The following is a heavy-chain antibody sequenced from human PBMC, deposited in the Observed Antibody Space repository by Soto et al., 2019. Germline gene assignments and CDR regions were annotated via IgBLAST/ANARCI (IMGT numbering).Heavy chain of an antibody. D-gene: IGHD3-3*01. V-gene: IGHV1-69*06. Sequence: ASVKVSCKASGGTLSSYAISWVRQAPGQGLEWMGGIIPIFGTANYAQKFQGRVTITADKSTSPNYMELSSLRSEDTAVYYCARATYNDFWSGPGAFDIWGQGTMVNVSS. CDR3: ARATYNDFWSGPGAFDI. J-gene: IGHJ3*02. CDR2: IIPIFGTA. CDR1: GGTLSSYA.